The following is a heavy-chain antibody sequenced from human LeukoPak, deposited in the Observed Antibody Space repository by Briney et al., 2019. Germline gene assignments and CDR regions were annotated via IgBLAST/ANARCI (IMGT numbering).Heavy chain of an antibody. CDR2: ISYDGSNK. D-gene: IGHD3-10*01. CDR3: ARQIDYYGSGSLPDY. CDR1: GFTFSSYG. V-gene: IGHV3-30*03. J-gene: IGHJ4*02. Sequence: PGRSLRLSCAASGFTFSSYGMHWVRQAPGKGLEWVAVISYDGSNKYYADSVKGRFTISRDNAKNSLYLQMNSLRAEDTAVYYCARQIDYYGSGSLPDYWGQGTLVTVSS.